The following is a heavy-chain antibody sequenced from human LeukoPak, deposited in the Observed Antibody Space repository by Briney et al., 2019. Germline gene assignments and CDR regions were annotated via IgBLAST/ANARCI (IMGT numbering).Heavy chain of an antibody. V-gene: IGHV3-7*01. Sequence: GGSLRLSCAVSGFTFTNYWMSWARQSPGKGLEWVANIYLDGSRAYYVDSVKGRFTISRDNAKNSLYLQMNSLRAEDTAVYYCARVLGTDSSGYLPDAFDIWGQGTMVTVSS. CDR1: GFTFTNYW. D-gene: IGHD3-22*01. CDR3: ARVLGTDSSGYLPDAFDI. J-gene: IGHJ3*02. CDR2: IYLDGSRA.